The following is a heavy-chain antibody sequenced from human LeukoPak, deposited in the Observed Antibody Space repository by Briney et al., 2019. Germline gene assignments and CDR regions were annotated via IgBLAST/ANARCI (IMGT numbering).Heavy chain of an antibody. J-gene: IGHJ4*02. CDR3: ARHSSTSQAFDY. CDR2: IRSKSYGGTT. V-gene: IGHV3-49*03. D-gene: IGHD2-2*01. CDR1: GFTFGENA. Sequence: GGSLRLSCTVSGFTFGENAMSWFRQAPGKGLEWVGFIRSKSYGGTTESAASVKDRFSISRDDSKSIAYLQMNSLKTEDTAVYYCARHSSTSQAFDYWGQGTLVTVSS.